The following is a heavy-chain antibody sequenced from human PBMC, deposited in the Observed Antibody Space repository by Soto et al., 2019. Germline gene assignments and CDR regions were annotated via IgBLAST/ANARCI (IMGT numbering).Heavy chain of an antibody. CDR2: IYYSGST. CDR1: GGSISSGGYY. D-gene: IGHD2-21*02. Sequence: QVQLQESGPGLVKPSQTLSLTCTVSGGSISSGGYYWSWIRQHPGNGLEWLGYIYYSGSTYYNPSLQSRVTISVDTSKNQFSLKLSSVTAADTAVYYCAGGIVVVTATAYYYYGMDVWGQGTTVTVSS. CDR3: AGGIVVVTATAYYYYGMDV. V-gene: IGHV4-31*03. J-gene: IGHJ6*02.